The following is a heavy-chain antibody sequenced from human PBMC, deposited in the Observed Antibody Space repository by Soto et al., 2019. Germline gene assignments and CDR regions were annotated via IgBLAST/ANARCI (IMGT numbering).Heavy chain of an antibody. CDR1: GYTFTSYG. CDR2: ISAYNGNT. J-gene: IGHJ5*02. D-gene: IGHD4-17*01. V-gene: IGHV1-18*01. CDR3: ARDPTYGDYRSWFDP. Sequence: ASVKVSCKASGYTFTSYGISWVRQAPGQGLEWMGWISAYNGNTNYAQKLQGRVTTTTDTSTSTAYMELRSLRSDDTAVYYCARDPTYGDYRSWFDPWGQGTLVTVSS.